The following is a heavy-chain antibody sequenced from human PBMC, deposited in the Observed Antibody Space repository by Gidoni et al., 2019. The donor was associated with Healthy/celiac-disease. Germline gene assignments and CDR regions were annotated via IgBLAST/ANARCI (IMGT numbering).Heavy chain of an antibody. J-gene: IGHJ4*02. V-gene: IGHV3-15*01. Sequence: EVQLVESGGGLVKPGGSLGLYCAASGFTFSNAWMSWVRQAPGKGLEWVGRIKSKGDGGTIDYAAPVKGRFTISRDDSKNTLYLQMNSLKTEDTAVYYCALLGSWLSYWGQGTLVTVSS. CDR2: IKSKGDGGTI. D-gene: IGHD2-15*01. CDR1: GFTFSNAW. CDR3: ALLGSWLSY.